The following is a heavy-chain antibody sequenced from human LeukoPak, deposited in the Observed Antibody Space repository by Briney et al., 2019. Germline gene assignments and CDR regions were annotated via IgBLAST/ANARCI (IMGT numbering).Heavy chain of an antibody. CDR2: ISAYNGNT. CDR1: GYTFTSYG. V-gene: IGHV1-18*01. J-gene: IGHJ4*02. Sequence: ASVKVSCKASGYTFTSYGISWVRQAPGQGLEWMGWISAYNGNTNYAQKLQGRVTMTTDTSTSTAYMELRSLRSDDTAVYYCARDDSGIEAASDFDYWGQGTQVTVSS. CDR3: ARDDSGIEAASDFDY. D-gene: IGHD1-26*01.